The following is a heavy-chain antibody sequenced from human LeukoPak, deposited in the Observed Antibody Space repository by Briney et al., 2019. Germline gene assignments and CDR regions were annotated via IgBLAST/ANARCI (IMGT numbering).Heavy chain of an antibody. V-gene: IGHV1-69*13. CDR3: ARDGSTIT. CDR2: IIPIFGTA. CDR1: GYTFTNSY. D-gene: IGHD2-2*01. J-gene: IGHJ5*02. Sequence: SVKVSCKASGYTFTNSYIHWVRQAPGQGLEWMGGIIPIFGTANYAQKFQGRVTITADESTSTAYMELSSLRSEDTAVYYCARDGSTITWGQGTLVTVSS.